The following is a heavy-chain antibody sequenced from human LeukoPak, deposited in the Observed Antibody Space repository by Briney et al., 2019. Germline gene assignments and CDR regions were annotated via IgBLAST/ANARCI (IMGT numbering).Heavy chain of an antibody. J-gene: IGHJ4*02. CDR3: ARVRLEWLFQDFDY. Sequence: PGGSLRLSCAASGFTFSSYSMNWVRQAPGKGLEWVSSISSSSSYIYYADSLKGRFTMSRDNAENSLYLQMNSLRADDMAVYYCARVRLEWLFQDFDYWGQGTLVTVSS. CDR1: GFTFSSYS. CDR2: ISSSSSYI. D-gene: IGHD3-3*01. V-gene: IGHV3-21*01.